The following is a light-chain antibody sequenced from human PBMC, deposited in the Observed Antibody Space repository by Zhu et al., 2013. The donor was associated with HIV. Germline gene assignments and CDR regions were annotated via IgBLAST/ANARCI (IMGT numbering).Light chain of an antibody. Sequence: TQSPGTLSLSPGERATLSCRATQTLNSPYLAWFQQKPGKVPKRLIYAASSLQSGVPSRFSGSGSGTDFTLTISSLQPEDFATYYCQQYSSYPLTFGQGTRLE. CDR1: QTLNSPY. CDR3: QQYSSYPLT. CDR2: AAS. J-gene: IGKJ5*01. V-gene: IGKV1-16*01.